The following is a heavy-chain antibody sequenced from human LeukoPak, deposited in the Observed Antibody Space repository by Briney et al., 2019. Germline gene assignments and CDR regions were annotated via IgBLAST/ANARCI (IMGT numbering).Heavy chain of an antibody. D-gene: IGHD6-19*01. J-gene: IGHJ4*02. Sequence: GGSLRLSCAASGFTFSSYGMHWVRQAPGKGLEWVAVIWYDGSNKYYADSVRGRFTISRDNSKNTLYLQMNSLRAEDTAVYYCARDHGIAAAASYSSGWYDLDYWGQGTLVTVSS. CDR3: ARDHGIAAAASYSSGWYDLDY. V-gene: IGHV3-33*01. CDR1: GFTFSSYG. CDR2: IWYDGSNK.